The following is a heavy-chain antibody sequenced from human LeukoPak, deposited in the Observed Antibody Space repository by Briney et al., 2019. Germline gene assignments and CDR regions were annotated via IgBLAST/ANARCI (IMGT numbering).Heavy chain of an antibody. CDR1: GGSFSGYY. CDR3: ARGPGALLH. J-gene: IGHJ4*02. CDR2: INHSGST. Sequence: SETLSLTCAVYGGSFSGYYWSWIRQPPGRGLEWIGEINHSGSTNYNPSLKSRVTISVDTSKNQFSLKLSSVTAADTAVYYCARGPGALLHWGQGILVTVSS. D-gene: IGHD3-10*01. V-gene: IGHV4-34*01.